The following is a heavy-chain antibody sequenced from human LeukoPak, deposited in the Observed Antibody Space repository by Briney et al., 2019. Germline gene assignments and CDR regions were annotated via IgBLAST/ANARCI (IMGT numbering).Heavy chain of an antibody. D-gene: IGHD1-1*01. CDR1: GFTFSTYE. CDR3: ARKTFGTVYFDY. Sequence: PGGSLRLSCAASGFTFSTYEMNWVRQAPGKGLEWVSYISPSGTTIYYAESVKGRFTISRDNAKNSVYLQMNSLRVEGTAVYYCARKTFGTVYFDYWGQGILVTVSS. J-gene: IGHJ4*02. V-gene: IGHV3-48*03. CDR2: ISPSGTTI.